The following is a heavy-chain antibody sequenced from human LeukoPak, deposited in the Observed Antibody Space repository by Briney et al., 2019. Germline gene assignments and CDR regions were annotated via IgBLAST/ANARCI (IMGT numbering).Heavy chain of an antibody. V-gene: IGHV3-23*01. CDR1: GFTFSNYG. D-gene: IGHD6-19*01. CDR2: ISGSAGST. Sequence: GGSLRLSCAASGFTFSNYGMTWVRRAPGKGLEWVSAISGSAGSTYYAASVKGRFTISRDNSKNTLYLQMDSLRVEDTAVYYCAKEEAVAGPFDYWGQGTLVTVSS. J-gene: IGHJ4*02. CDR3: AKEEAVAGPFDY.